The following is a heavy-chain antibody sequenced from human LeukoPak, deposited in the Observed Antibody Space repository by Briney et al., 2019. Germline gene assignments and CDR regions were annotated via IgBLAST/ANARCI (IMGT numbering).Heavy chain of an antibody. Sequence: GGSLRLSCAASGFTFSSYAMSWVRQAPGKGLEWVSAISGSGGSTYYADSVKGRFTISRDNSKNTLYLQMNSPRAEDTAVYYCAKDLRRYSSSCPDYWGQGTLVTVSP. D-gene: IGHD6-13*01. CDR3: AKDLRRYSSSCPDY. J-gene: IGHJ4*02. V-gene: IGHV3-23*01. CDR1: GFTFSSYA. CDR2: ISGSGGST.